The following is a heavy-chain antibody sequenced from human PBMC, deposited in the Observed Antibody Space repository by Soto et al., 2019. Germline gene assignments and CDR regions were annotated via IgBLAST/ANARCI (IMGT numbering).Heavy chain of an antibody. CDR1: GFTFDDYA. Sequence: EVQLVESGGGLVQPGRSLRLSCAASGFTFDDYAMHWVRQRPGKGLEWVSGIDWNSGSVDYAGSLKGRFTISRHNADKALNLPMRTPRADLTALQYCVKSRGAYQLKSGVVFWCQGTTVTV. V-gene: IGHV3-9*01. CDR2: IDWNSGSV. D-gene: IGHD2-21*01. J-gene: IGHJ6*02. CDR3: VKSRGAYQLKSGVVF.